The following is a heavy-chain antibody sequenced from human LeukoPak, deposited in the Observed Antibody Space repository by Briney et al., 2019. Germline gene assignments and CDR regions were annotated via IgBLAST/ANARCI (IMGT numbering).Heavy chain of an antibody. Sequence: GGSLRLSCAASGFTVSSNYMSWVRQAPGKGLEWVSVIYSGGSTYYADSVKGRFTISRDNSKNTLYLQMNSLRAEDTAVYYCARYSSSSYYYYYGMDVWGQGTTVTVSS. J-gene: IGHJ6*02. V-gene: IGHV3-53*01. CDR1: GFTVSSNY. D-gene: IGHD6-6*01. CDR2: IYSGGST. CDR3: ARYSSSSYYYYYGMDV.